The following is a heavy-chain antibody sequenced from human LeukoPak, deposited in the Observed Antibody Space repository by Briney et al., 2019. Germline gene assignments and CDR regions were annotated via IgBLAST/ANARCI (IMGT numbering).Heavy chain of an antibody. J-gene: IGHJ4*02. D-gene: IGHD4-17*01. V-gene: IGHV4-38-2*02. CDR1: GYSISSGYY. CDR3: AREGDYGDPLYYFDY. CDR2: IYHSAST. Sequence: SETLSLTCAVSGYSISSGYYWGWIRPPPGKGREWIVSIYHSASTYYSPSLTSRVTISLDTSKNQFSLKLSSVTAADTAVYYCAREGDYGDPLYYFDYWGQGTLVTVSS.